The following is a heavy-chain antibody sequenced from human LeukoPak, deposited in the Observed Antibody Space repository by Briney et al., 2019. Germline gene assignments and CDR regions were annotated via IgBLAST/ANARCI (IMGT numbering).Heavy chain of an antibody. D-gene: IGHD6-19*01. Sequence: SSSSYYWGWIRQPPGNGLERVSAISGSGGSTYYADSVKGRFTISRDNSKNTLYLQMNSLRAEDTAVYYCGVEPIAVAGTESDYWGQGTLVTVSS. V-gene: IGHV3-23*01. J-gene: IGHJ4*02. CDR3: GVEPIAVAGTESDY. CDR2: ISGSGGST. CDR1: SSSSYY.